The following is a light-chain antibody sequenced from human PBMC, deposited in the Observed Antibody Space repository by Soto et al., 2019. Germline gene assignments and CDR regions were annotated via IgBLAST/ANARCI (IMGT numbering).Light chain of an antibody. J-gene: IGKJ4*01. CDR2: GAS. CDR3: QRYNNWPLT. Sequence: EIVLTQSPGTLFLSPGERATLSCRASQSVSSSYLAWYQQKPGQAPRLLIYGASSRATGIPDRFSGSGSGTDFTLTISRLEPEDFAVYYCQRYNNWPLTFGGGTKV. V-gene: IGKV3-20*01. CDR1: QSVSSSY.